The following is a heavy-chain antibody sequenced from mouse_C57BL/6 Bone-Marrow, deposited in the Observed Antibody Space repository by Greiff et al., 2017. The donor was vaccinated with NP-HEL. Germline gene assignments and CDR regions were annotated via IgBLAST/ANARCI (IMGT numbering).Heavy chain of an antibody. Sequence: VQLQQPGAELVKPGASVKMSCKASGYTFTSYWITWVKQRPGQGLEWIGDIYPGSGSTNYNEKFKSKATLTVDTSSSTAYMQLSSLTSEDSAVYYCARSGTVVDPAWFAYWGQGTLVTVSA. J-gene: IGHJ3*01. CDR3: ARSGTVVDPAWFAY. D-gene: IGHD1-1*01. CDR2: IYPGSGST. V-gene: IGHV1-55*01. CDR1: GYTFTSYW.